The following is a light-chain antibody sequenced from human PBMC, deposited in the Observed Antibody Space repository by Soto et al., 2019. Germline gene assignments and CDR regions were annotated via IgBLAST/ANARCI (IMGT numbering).Light chain of an antibody. J-gene: IGKJ3*01. Sequence: QLGPCQSSRSASGGDGLLLTGGASQGISSYLGWYQQKPGKAPNLLIFDASTLHTGVPSRFSGGGSGTDFTLTIGSLQPEDFATYYCQQFNRYPSTFGPGTKVDIK. CDR3: QQFNRYPST. CDR1: QGISSY. V-gene: IGKV1-9*01. CDR2: DAS.